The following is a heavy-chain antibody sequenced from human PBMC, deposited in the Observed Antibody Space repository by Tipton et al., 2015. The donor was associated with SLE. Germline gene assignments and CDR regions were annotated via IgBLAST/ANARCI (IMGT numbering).Heavy chain of an antibody. Sequence: TLSLTCHVAGGRIRNSPYYWAWIRQPPGKGLEWIGTIYHSGSTYYNPSLKSRVTISVDTSKNQFSLKLRSVTAADTAVYYCARLKGRLELPGYHYYMDVWGKGTTVTVSS. V-gene: IGHV4-39*01. D-gene: IGHD1-7*01. CDR2: IYHSGST. CDR1: GGRIRNSPYY. J-gene: IGHJ6*03. CDR3: ARLKGRLELPGYHYYMDV.